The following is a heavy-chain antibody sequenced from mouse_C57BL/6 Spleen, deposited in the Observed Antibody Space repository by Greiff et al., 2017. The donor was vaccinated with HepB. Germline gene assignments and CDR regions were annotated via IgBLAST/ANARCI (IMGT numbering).Heavy chain of an antibody. Sequence: VQLQHPGAELVMPGASVKLSCKASGYTFTSYWMHWVKQRPGQGLEWIGEIDPSDSYTNYNQKFKGKSTLTVDKSSSTAYMQLSSLTSEDSAVYYCARGDYYGSSYGFAYWGQGTLVTVSA. D-gene: IGHD1-1*01. CDR1: GYTFTSYW. J-gene: IGHJ3*01. V-gene: IGHV1-69*01. CDR2: IDPSDSYT. CDR3: ARGDYYGSSYGFAY.